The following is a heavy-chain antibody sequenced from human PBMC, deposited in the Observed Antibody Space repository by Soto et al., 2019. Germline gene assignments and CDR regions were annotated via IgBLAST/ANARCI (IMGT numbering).Heavy chain of an antibody. D-gene: IGHD5-12*01. CDR2: IGTAGDT. J-gene: IGHJ4*02. CDR3: ARAREMATIFDY. CDR1: GFTFSSYD. V-gene: IGHV3-13*01. Sequence: GGSLRLSCAASGFTFSSYDMHWVRQATGKGLEWVSAIGTAGDTYYPGSVKGRFTISRENAKNSLYLQMNSLRAGETAVYYCARAREMATIFDYWGQGTLLTVSS.